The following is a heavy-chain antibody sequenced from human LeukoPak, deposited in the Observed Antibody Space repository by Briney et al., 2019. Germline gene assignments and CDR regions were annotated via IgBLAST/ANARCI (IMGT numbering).Heavy chain of an antibody. J-gene: IGHJ4*02. D-gene: IGHD3-22*01. V-gene: IGHV4-59*12. CDR1: GGSITTYY. CDR2: IFYSGST. CDR3: AGSSGYIDY. Sequence: SETLSLTCTVSGGSITTYYWSWIRQPPGKGLEWIGFIFYSGSTNYNPSLKSRVTISVDKSKNQFSLKLSSVTAADTAVYYCAGSSGYIDYWGQGTLVTVSS.